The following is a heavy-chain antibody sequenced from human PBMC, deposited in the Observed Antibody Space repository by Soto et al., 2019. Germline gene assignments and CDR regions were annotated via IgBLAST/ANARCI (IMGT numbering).Heavy chain of an antibody. V-gene: IGHV3-30*18. J-gene: IGHJ6*02. D-gene: IGHD3-16*01. CDR3: GKDGGSCTLVSYGIDV. CDR1: GVTCSSFG. Sequence: GSLEVCCSASGVTCSSFGMHWVRQAPGKGLDWVAVISYDGSKKYYADSVKGRFTVSRDNSQNTLHLQLNSLRPEDAALYYCGKDGGSCTLVSYGIDVSGQRNPVSISS. CDR2: ISYDGSKK.